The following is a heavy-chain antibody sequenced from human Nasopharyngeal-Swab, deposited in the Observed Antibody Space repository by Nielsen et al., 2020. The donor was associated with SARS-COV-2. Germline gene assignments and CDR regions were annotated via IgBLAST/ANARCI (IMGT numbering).Heavy chain of an antibody. Sequence: ASVKVSCKASGYTFTGYYMHWVRQAPGQGLEWMGRINPNRGGTNYAQKFQGRVTMTRDTSISTAYMELSRLRSDDTAVYYCARWAGIGDYYYGMDVWGQGTTVTVSS. D-gene: IGHD6-19*01. J-gene: IGHJ6*02. CDR3: ARWAGIGDYYYGMDV. CDR2: INPNRGGT. CDR1: GYTFTGYY. V-gene: IGHV1-2*06.